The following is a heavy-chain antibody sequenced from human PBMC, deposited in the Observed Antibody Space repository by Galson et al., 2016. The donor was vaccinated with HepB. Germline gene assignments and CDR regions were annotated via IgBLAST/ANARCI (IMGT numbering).Heavy chain of an antibody. Sequence: SCKASGYTFSNYGISWVRQAPGQGLEWMGWISAYNDKTNYAQKLQGRVTMTTDTSASTAYMELRSLRSDDTAVYYCARDLGITMVRGGDYWGQGTLVTVSS. J-gene: IGHJ4*02. D-gene: IGHD3-10*01. V-gene: IGHV1-18*01. CDR1: GYTFSNYG. CDR3: ARDLGITMVRGGDY. CDR2: ISAYNDKT.